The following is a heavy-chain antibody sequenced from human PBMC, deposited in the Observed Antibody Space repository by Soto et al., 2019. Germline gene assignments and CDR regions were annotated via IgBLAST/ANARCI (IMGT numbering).Heavy chain of an antibody. CDR2: IYYSGST. CDR1: GGSISSYY. CDR3: ARRYGGTFDY. Sequence: QVQLQESGPGLVKPSETLSLTCTVSGGSISSYYWSWIRQPPGKGLEWIGYIYYSGSTNYNPSLKSRVTISVDTSKNQFSLKLSSVTAADTAVYYCARRYGGTFDYWGQGTPVTVSS. J-gene: IGHJ4*02. V-gene: IGHV4-59*08. D-gene: IGHD2-15*01.